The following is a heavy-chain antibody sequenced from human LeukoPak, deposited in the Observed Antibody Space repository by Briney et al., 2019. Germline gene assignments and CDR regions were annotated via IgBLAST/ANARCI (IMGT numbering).Heavy chain of an antibody. V-gene: IGHV4-59*01. CDR3: ARAPTTVAFDP. CDR1: GGSISSYY. Sequence: SETLSLTCTVSGGSISSYYWSWIRQPPGKGLEWIGYIYYSGSTNYNPSLKSRVTISVDTAKNQFSLKLSSVTAADTAVYYCARAPTTVAFDPWGQGTLVTVSS. J-gene: IGHJ5*02. CDR2: IYYSGST. D-gene: IGHD4-17*01.